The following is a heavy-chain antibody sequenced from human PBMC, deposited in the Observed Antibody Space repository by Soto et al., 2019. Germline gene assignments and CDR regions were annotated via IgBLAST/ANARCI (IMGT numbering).Heavy chain of an antibody. Sequence: GGSLRLSCAASGFTFSSYGMHWVRQAPGKGLEWVAVIWYDGSNKYYADSVKGRFTISRDNSKNTLYLQMNSLRAEDTAVYYCARRDTARYYYGMDVWGQGTTVTVSS. J-gene: IGHJ6*02. V-gene: IGHV3-33*01. CDR2: IWYDGSNK. D-gene: IGHD5-18*01. CDR1: GFTFSSYG. CDR3: ARRDTARYYYGMDV.